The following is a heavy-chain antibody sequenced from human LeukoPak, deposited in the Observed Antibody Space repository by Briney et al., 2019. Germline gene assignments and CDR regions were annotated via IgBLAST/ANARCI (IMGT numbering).Heavy chain of an antibody. CDR1: GGSISSSSYY. CDR2: ISYSGST. Sequence: SETLSLTCTVSGGSISSSSYYWGWIRQPPGKGLEWIGSISYSGSTYYNPSLKSRVTISVDTSKNQFSLKLSSVTAADTAVYYCARANMVRGVGLFFDRNWFDPWGQGTLVTVSS. D-gene: IGHD3-10*01. CDR3: ARANMVRGVGLFFDRNWFDP. J-gene: IGHJ5*02. V-gene: IGHV4-39*07.